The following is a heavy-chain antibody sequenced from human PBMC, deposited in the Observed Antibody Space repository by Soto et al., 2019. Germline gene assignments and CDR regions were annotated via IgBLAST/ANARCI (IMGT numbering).Heavy chain of an antibody. Sequence: QVQLVQSGAEVKKPGSSVKVSCKASGGTFSSYAISWVRQAPGQGLEWMGGIIPIFGTANYAQKFQGRVTITADETTRTAYMELSSLRSEDTAVYYCARDTEYSSGWGYGFDPWGQGSLVTVSS. CDR3: ARDTEYSSGWGYGFDP. J-gene: IGHJ5*02. CDR2: IIPIFGTA. D-gene: IGHD6-19*01. CDR1: GGTFSSYA. V-gene: IGHV1-69*01.